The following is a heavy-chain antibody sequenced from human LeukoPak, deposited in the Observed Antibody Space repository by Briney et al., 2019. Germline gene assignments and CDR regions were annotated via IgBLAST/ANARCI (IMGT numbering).Heavy chain of an antibody. CDR3: ARSSSGTYHY. V-gene: IGHV1-3*01. J-gene: IGHJ4*02. D-gene: IGHD3-10*01. CDR1: GYNFASYT. Sequence: ASVKVSCKTSGYNFASYTMHWLRQAPGQSPEWMGSINGDNGNTKYSEKFQGRVTFTRDTSASSAYMELSRLRSEDTAVYYCARSSSGTYHYWGQGTLVTVS. CDR2: INGDNGNT.